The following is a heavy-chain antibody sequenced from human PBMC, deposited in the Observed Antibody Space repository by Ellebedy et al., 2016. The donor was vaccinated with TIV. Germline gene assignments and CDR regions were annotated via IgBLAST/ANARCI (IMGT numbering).Heavy chain of an antibody. CDR1: GFNFRSYW. CDR3: ARRASYGDYAVQVNPWFDP. Sequence: GGSLRLFCAASGFNFRSYWMTWVRQAPGKGLEWVAKIRQEGDEIYYVESVKGRFTISRDNAKSSLFLQMNSLRVEDTAVYYCARRASYGDYAVQVNPWFDPWGQGTLVTVSS. CDR2: IRQEGDEI. J-gene: IGHJ5*02. D-gene: IGHD4-17*01. V-gene: IGHV3-7*01.